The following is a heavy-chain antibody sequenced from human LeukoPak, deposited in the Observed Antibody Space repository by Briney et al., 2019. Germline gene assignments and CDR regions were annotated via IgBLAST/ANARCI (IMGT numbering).Heavy chain of an antibody. V-gene: IGHV3-11*01. Sequence: GGSLRLPCAASGFTFSDYNMRWIRQAPGKGLEWVSSISRSGSTKYYADSVKGRFTISRDNAKNSLFLQMNSLRAEDTAVYYCARDAPPKYGSGSLDYWGQGTLVTVSS. CDR2: ISRSGSTK. D-gene: IGHD3-10*01. CDR1: GFTFSDYN. CDR3: ARDAPPKYGSGSLDY. J-gene: IGHJ4*02.